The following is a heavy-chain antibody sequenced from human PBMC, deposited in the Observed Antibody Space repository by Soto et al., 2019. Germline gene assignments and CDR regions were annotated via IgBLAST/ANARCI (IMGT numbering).Heavy chain of an antibody. J-gene: IGHJ4*02. CDR2: SIPIFGTA. Sequence: QVQLVQSGAEVKKPGSSVKVSCNASGGTFSSYAISWVRQAPGQGLEWMGGSIPIFGTANYAQKFQGRVTITADESTSTAYMERSSLRSEDTAVYYCARSSYGSGSYRIAVAGSFDYWGQGTLVTVSS. CDR1: GGTFSSYA. CDR3: ARSSYGSGSYRIAVAGSFDY. V-gene: IGHV1-69*01. D-gene: IGHD3-10*01.